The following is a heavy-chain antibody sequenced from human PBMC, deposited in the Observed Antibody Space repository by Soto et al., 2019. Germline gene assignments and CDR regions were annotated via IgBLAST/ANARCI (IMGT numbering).Heavy chain of an antibody. D-gene: IGHD3-10*01. V-gene: IGHV5-51*01. CDR2: IYPGDSDT. J-gene: IGHJ6*02. Sequence: GESLKISCKGSGYSFTSYWIGWVRQMPGKGLEWMGIIYPGDSDTRYSPSFQGQVTISADKSISTAYLQWSSLKASDTAMYYCAGGGVRGVITRTRDYYGMDVWGQGATVTVSS. CDR1: GYSFTSYW. CDR3: AGGGVRGVITRTRDYYGMDV.